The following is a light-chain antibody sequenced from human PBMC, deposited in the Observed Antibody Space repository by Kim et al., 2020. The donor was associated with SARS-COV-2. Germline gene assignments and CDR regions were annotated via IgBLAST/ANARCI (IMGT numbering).Light chain of an antibody. Sequence: SYELTQPPSMSVAPGKTATITCGGLKIGGYSVHWYQHKPGQAPLMVLYDDIDRPSGIPERFSGSNSGNTATLTISRVEAGDEADYYCQVWDSDGAQYVFGTGTKVTVL. J-gene: IGLJ1*01. CDR2: DDI. V-gene: IGLV3-21*03. CDR3: QVWDSDGAQYV. CDR1: KIGGYS.